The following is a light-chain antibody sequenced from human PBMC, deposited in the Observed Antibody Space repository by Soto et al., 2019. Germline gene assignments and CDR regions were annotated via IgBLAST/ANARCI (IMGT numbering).Light chain of an antibody. J-gene: IGKJ5*01. Sequence: EIVMTQSPATLSVSPGERATLSCRASQSVSSNLAWYQQKPGQAPRLLIYGASSRATGIPDRFSGSGSGTDFTLTISRLEPEDFAVYYCQQYGSSPITFGQRTLLDIK. CDR2: GAS. CDR1: QSVSSN. V-gene: IGKV3-20*01. CDR3: QQYGSSPIT.